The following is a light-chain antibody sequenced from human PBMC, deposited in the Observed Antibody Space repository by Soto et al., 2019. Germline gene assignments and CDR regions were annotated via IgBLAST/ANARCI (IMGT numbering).Light chain of an antibody. CDR3: SSYTSSSTWV. V-gene: IGLV2-14*01. CDR2: DVS. CDR1: SSDVGGYNY. J-gene: IGLJ3*02. Sequence: QSALTQPASASGSPGQSIAISCTGTSSDVGGYNYVSWYQQHPGKTPNLMIYDVSNRPSGVSNRFSGSKSGNTASLTISGLQAEDEADYYCSSYTSSSTWVFGGGTKVTVL.